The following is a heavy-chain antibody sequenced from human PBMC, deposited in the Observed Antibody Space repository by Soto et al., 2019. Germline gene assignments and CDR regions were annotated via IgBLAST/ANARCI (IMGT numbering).Heavy chain of an antibody. CDR1: GFTFSSYG. Sequence: GGSLRLSCAASGFTFSSYGMHWVRQAPGKGLEWVAVIWYDGSNKYYADSVKGRFTISRDNSKNTLYLQMNSLRAEDTAVYYCARLYCSSTSCYPTDIDYWGQGTLVTVSS. V-gene: IGHV3-33*01. CDR2: IWYDGSNK. J-gene: IGHJ4*02. D-gene: IGHD2-2*01. CDR3: ARLYCSSTSCYPTDIDY.